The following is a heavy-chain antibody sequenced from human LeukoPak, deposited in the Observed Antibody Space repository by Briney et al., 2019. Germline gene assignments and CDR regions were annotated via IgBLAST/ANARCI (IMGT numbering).Heavy chain of an antibody. CDR2: ISGSGGST. J-gene: IGHJ5*02. Sequence: GGSLRLSCAASGFTFSSYAMSWVRQAPGKGLRWVSAISGSGGSTYYADSVKGRFTISRDNSKNTLYLQMNSLRAEDTAVYYCASHDSSGYYEENWFDPWGQGTLVTVSS. CDR1: GFTFSSYA. D-gene: IGHD3-22*01. CDR3: ASHDSSGYYEENWFDP. V-gene: IGHV3-23*01.